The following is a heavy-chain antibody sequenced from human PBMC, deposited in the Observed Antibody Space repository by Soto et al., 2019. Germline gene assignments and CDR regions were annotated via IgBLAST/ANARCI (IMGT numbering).Heavy chain of an antibody. J-gene: IGHJ4*02. CDR1: GYSFTTSG. CDR2: ISTYNGNT. D-gene: IGHD4-17*01. Sequence: QVPLVQSGAEVQMPGASVKVSCRASGYSFTTSGITWVRQAPGQGLEWMGWISTYNGNTNYAQKIQDRLILTTDTSTSTAYMELRSLRSDDTAIYYCARRLYGDYDYWGQGTLVTVSS. V-gene: IGHV1-18*01. CDR3: ARRLYGDYDY.